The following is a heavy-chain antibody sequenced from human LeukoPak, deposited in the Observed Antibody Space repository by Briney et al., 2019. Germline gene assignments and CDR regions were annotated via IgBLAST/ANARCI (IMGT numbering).Heavy chain of an antibody. Sequence: ASVKVSCKASGYTFTSYDIHWVRQAAEQGLEWMGWMNPNNGNIHYAQKFQGRVTMTRNTPISTAYMELTSLRSDDTAVYYCATALAGSVELDYWGQGTLVTVSS. CDR1: GYTFTSYD. CDR2: MNPNNGNI. J-gene: IGHJ4*02. CDR3: ATALAGSVELDY. V-gene: IGHV1-8*01. D-gene: IGHD6-19*01.